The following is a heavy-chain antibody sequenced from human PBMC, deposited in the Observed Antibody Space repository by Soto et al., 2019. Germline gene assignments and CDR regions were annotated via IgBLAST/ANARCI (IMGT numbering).Heavy chain of an antibody. Sequence: SGPTLVNPTQTLTLTCTFSGFSLSTSGVGVGWIRQPPGKALEWLALIYWDDDKRYSPSLKSRLTITKDTSKNQVVLTMTNMDPVDTATYYCAHWTSPIAVAGTGVDYWGQGTLVTVSS. V-gene: IGHV2-5*02. J-gene: IGHJ4*02. CDR1: GFSLSTSGVG. CDR2: IYWDDDK. D-gene: IGHD6-19*01. CDR3: AHWTSPIAVAGTGVDY.